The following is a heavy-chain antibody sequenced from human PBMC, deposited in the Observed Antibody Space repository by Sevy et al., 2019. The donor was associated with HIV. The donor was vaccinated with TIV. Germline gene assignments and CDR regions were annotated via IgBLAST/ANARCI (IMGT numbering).Heavy chain of an antibody. CDR2: ISSSSSYT. V-gene: IGHV3-11*06. Sequence: GGSLRLSCAASGFTFSDYYMSWIRQAPGKGLEWVSYISSSSSYTNYGDSVKGRFTISRDNAKNSLYLQMNSLRAEDTAVYYCATTTVPFNYYYYYYMDVWGKGTTVTVSS. J-gene: IGHJ6*03. CDR3: ATTTVPFNYYYYYYMDV. CDR1: GFTFSDYY. D-gene: IGHD4-4*01.